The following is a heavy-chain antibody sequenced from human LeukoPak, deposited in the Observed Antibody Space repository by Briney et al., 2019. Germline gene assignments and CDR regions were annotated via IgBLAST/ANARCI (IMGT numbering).Heavy chain of an antibody. CDR3: AIQYYYGSGSPDY. V-gene: IGHV4-34*01. CDR2: ISHSGST. CDR1: GGSFSGYY. J-gene: IGHJ4*02. Sequence: SETLSLTCAVYGGSFSGYYWSWIRQPPGKGLEWIGEISHSGSTNYNPSLKSRVTISVDTSKNQFSLKLSSVTAADTAVYYCAIQYYYGSGSPDYWGQGTLVTVSS. D-gene: IGHD3-10*01.